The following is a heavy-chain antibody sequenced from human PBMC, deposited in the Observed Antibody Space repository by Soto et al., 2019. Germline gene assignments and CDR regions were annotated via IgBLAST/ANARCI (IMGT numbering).Heavy chain of an antibody. V-gene: IGHV1-3*05. CDR2: INAGNGNT. Sequence: QVQLVQSGAEEKKPGASVKVSCKASGYTFTSYAMHWVRQAPGQRLEWMGWINAGNGNTKYSQKFPGRVTITRDTSASTAYMELSSLRSEDTAVYSCARGSGWYPPFDYWGQGTLVTVSS. D-gene: IGHD6-19*01. CDR1: GYTFTSYA. J-gene: IGHJ4*02. CDR3: ARGSGWYPPFDY.